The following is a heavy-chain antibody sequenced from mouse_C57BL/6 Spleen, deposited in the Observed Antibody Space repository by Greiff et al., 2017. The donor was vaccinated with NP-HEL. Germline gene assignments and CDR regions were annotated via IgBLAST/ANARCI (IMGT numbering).Heavy chain of an antibody. CDR3: AGHYYSNYDYYAMDY. CDR1: GFNIKNTY. Sequence: EVMLVESVAELVRPGASVKLSCTASGFNIKNTYMHWVKQRPEQGLEWIGRIDPANGNTKYAPKFQGKATITADTSSNTAYLQLSSLTSEDTAIYYCAGHYYSNYDYYAMDYWGQGTSVTVSS. J-gene: IGHJ4*01. V-gene: IGHV14-3*01. CDR2: IDPANGNT. D-gene: IGHD2-5*01.